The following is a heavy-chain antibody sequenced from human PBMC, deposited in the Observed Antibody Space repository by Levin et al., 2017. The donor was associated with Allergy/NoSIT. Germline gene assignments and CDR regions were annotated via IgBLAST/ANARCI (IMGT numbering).Heavy chain of an antibody. V-gene: IGHV1-2*02. J-gene: IGHJ4*02. CDR3: AREAPYYYDSSGISGFHY. CDR1: GYTFTGYY. Sequence: GESLKISCKASGYTFTGYYMHWVRQAPGQGLEWMGWINPNSGGTNYAQKFQGRVTMTRDTSISTAYMELSRLRSDDTAVYYCAREAPYYYDSSGISGFHYWGQGPLVTVSS. CDR2: INPNSGGT. D-gene: IGHD3-22*01.